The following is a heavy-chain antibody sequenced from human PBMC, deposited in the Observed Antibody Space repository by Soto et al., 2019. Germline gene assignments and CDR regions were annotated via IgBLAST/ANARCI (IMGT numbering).Heavy chain of an antibody. J-gene: IGHJ5*01. V-gene: IGHV4-4*02. CDR3: TRRSWRRSGLFIIDWLDS. CDR1: GGSLYSSNW. D-gene: IGHD2-15*01. CDR2: IHHSGST. Sequence: PSETLSLTCDVSGGSLYSSNWWTWVRQTPGKGLEGIGEIHHSGSTNYNPSLKSRGTISADKSKNQFFLNVASVTAADTGILYCTRRSWRRSGLFIIDWLDSWGQGTQVTVSS.